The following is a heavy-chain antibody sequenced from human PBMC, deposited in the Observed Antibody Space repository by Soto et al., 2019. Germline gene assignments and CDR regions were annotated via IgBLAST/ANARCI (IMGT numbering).Heavy chain of an antibody. CDR2: IVPIYRTA. D-gene: IGHD6-13*01. Sequence: ASVKVSFKASGGTFSSYRINWLRQAPGQGLEWVGGIVPIYRTADYAQKFQGRVTITADESARTSYMELRSLKSQDTAVYYCVRDSGAKLSSSWGQGTLVTVSS. CDR3: VRDSGAKLSSS. CDR1: GGTFSSYR. V-gene: IGHV1-69*13. J-gene: IGHJ4*02.